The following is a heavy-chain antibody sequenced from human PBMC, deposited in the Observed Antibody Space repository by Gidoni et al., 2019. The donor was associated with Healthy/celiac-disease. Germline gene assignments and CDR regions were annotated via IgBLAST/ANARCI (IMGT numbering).Heavy chain of an antibody. CDR3: ARVLRSYYDFWSGSYDAFDI. CDR2: IYYSGST. V-gene: IGHV4-59*01. CDR1: GGSISSYY. D-gene: IGHD3-3*01. Sequence: QVQLQESGPGLVKPSETLSLTCTVPGGSISSYYWSWIRQPPGKGLEWIGFIYYSGSTNYNPSLKSRVTISVDTSKNQFSLKLSSVTAADTAVYYCARVLRSYYDFWSGSYDAFDIWGQGTMVTVSS. J-gene: IGHJ3*02.